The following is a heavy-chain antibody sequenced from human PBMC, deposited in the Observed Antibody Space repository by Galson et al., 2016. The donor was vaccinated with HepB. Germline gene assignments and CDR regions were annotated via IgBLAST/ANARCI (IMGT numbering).Heavy chain of an antibody. J-gene: IGHJ4*02. CDR1: GFTFSHYT. Sequence: SLRLSCAAPGFTFSHYTMHWVRQAPGKGLEWVAVIWYDGSNKYYADSVKGRFTISRDNSKNTVSLQVNSLRAEDTAAYYCARDWVLDSCYDNGYFDYWGQGTLVTVSS. CDR2: IWYDGSNK. D-gene: IGHD5-12*01. V-gene: IGHV3-33*01. CDR3: ARDWVLDSCYDNGYFDY.